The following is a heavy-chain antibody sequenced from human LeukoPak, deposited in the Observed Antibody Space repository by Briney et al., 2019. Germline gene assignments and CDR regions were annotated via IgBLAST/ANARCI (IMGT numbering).Heavy chain of an antibody. D-gene: IGHD5-12*01. V-gene: IGHV3-21*01. Sequence: GGSLRLSCAASGFTFSNYNMNWVRQAPGKGLEWVSSISRSSSYIYYADSVKGRFTISRDNAKNSLYLQMNSLRAEDTAVYYCAKDYDDAFDMWGQGTMVTVSS. CDR2: ISRSSSYI. J-gene: IGHJ3*02. CDR1: GFTFSNYN. CDR3: AKDYDDAFDM.